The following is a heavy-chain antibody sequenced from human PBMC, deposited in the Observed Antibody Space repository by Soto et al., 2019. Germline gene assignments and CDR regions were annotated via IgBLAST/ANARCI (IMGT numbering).Heavy chain of an antibody. J-gene: IGHJ4*02. D-gene: IGHD3-10*01. CDR1: GGSISSGGYS. CDR3: ARGDYASGTFPIDY. V-gene: IGHV4-30-2*01. Sequence: PSETLSLTCAVSGGSISSGGYSWSWIRQPPGKGLEWIGYIYHSGSTYYNPSLRSRVTMSVDTSKKQFSLNLNSVTAADTAMYYCARGDYASGTFPIDYWGQGKLVTVSS. CDR2: IYHSGST.